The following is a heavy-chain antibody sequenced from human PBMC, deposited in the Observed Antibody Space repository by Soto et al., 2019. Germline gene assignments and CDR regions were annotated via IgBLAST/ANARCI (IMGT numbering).Heavy chain of an antibody. CDR1: GGSISSGGYY. CDR3: ARDSTVTTRTSLSGMDV. CDR2: IYYSGST. J-gene: IGHJ6*02. V-gene: IGHV4-31*03. Sequence: SETLSLTCTVSGGSISSGGYYWSWIRQHPGKGLEWIGYIYYSGSTYYNPSLKSRVTISVDTSKNQFSLKLSSVTAADTAVYYCARDSTVTTRTSLSGMDVWGQGATGTVAS. D-gene: IGHD4-17*01.